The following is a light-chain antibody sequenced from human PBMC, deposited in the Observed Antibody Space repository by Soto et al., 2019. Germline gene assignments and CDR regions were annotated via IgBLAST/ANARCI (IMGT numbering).Light chain of an antibody. CDR3: QQDGSSPPWT. CDR2: GAS. CDR1: QSVSSSY. J-gene: IGKJ1*01. Sequence: EIVLTQSPGTLSLSPGERATLSCRASQSVSSSYLAWYQQKPGQAPRLLIYGASSRATGIPDRFSGSGSGTDFTLTISRPEPEDFAGYYCQQDGSSPPWTFGQGTKVDIK. V-gene: IGKV3-20*01.